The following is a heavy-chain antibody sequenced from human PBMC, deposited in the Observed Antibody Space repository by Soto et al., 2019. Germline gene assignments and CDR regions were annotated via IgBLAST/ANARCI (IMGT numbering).Heavy chain of an antibody. CDR3: ARGYCSGGSCYRFNFDY. V-gene: IGHV4-59*01. CDR1: GGSISSYY. D-gene: IGHD2-15*01. J-gene: IGHJ4*02. CDR2: IYYSGST. Sequence: SETLSLTCTVSGGSISSYYWSWIRQPPGKGLERIGYIYYSGSTNYNPPLKSRDNISVDTSKNQFSLKLSSVTAADMSVYYCARGYCSGGSCYRFNFDYWGQGTLVT.